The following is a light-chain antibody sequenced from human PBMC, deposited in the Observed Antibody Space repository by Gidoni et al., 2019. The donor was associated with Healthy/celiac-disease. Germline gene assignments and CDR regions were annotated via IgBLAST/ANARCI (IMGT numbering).Light chain of an antibody. V-gene: IGLV3-19*01. CDR3: SSRDSSGNLVV. CDR2: DKN. CDR1: SLRSYY. Sequence: SSQLTQDPVVSVALGQTVRITCQGDSLRSYYASWYQQKPGQAPVLVIYDKNNRPSGIPDRFSGSSSGNTASLTITGAQAEDEADYYCSSRDSSGNLVVFGGGTKLTVL. J-gene: IGLJ2*01.